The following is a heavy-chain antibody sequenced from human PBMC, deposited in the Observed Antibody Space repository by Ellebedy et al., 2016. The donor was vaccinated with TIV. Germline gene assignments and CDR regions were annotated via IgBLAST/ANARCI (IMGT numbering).Heavy chain of an antibody. CDR1: GGTFSGYA. J-gene: IGHJ3*02. CDR3: ARDLATYCGGDCYAFDI. CDR2: IIPIFGTA. D-gene: IGHD2-21*01. V-gene: IGHV1-69*13. Sequence: SVKVSCXASGGTFSGYAISWVRQAPGQGLEWMGGIIPIFGTANYAQKFQGRVTITADESTSTAYMELSSLRSEDTAVYYCARDLATYCGGDCYAFDIWGQGTMVTVSS.